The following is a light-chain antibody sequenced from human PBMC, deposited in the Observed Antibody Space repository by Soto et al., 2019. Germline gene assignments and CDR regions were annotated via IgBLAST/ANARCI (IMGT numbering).Light chain of an antibody. CDR3: QQYDNL. CDR2: DAS. Sequence: DIQMTQSPSSLSASVGDRVTITCQASQDISNYLNWYLQKPGKAPKLLIYDASNLETGVPSRFSGSGSGTDFTFTISSLQPEDIATYYCQQYDNLFGPGTKVDIK. CDR1: QDISNY. J-gene: IGKJ3*01. V-gene: IGKV1-33*01.